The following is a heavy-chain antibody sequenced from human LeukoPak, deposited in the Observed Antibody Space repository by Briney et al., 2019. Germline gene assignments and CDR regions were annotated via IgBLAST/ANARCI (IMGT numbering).Heavy chain of an antibody. Sequence: SETLSLTCTVSGDSISNYYWSWIRQPAGKGLEWIGRIYTSGSTNYNPSLKSRVTMSVDTSKNQFSLRLSSVTAADTAVYYCARHQIAARRLHYFDYWGQGTPVTVSS. CDR2: IYTSGST. CDR3: ARHQIAARRLHYFDY. D-gene: IGHD6-6*01. J-gene: IGHJ4*02. V-gene: IGHV4-4*07. CDR1: GDSISNYY.